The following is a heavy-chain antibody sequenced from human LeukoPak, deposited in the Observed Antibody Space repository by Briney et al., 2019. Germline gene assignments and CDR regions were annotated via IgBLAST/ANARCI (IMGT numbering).Heavy chain of an antibody. J-gene: IGHJ4*02. CDR1: GDSISSSYW. CDR2: IYHTGST. V-gene: IGHV4-4*02. D-gene: IGHD3-10*02. CDR3: ARRGYYVIY. Sequence: SETLSLTCAVSGDSISSSYWWRWVRQPPGKGLEWTGEIYHTGSTNYNPSLKSRVTISVDKSKNQFSLKLNSVTAADTAVYYCARRGYYVIYWGQGTLVTVSS.